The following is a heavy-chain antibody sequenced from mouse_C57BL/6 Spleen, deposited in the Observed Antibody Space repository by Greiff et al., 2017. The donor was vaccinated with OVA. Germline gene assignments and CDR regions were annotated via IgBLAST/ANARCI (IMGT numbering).Heavy chain of an antibody. J-gene: IGHJ3*01. Sequence: QVQLKQPGAELVKPGASVKMSCKASGYTFTSYWITWVKQRPGQGLEWIGDIYPGSGSTNYNEKFKSKATLTVDTSSSTAYMQLSSLTSEDSAVYYCARSLITTVVPSYWGQGTLVTVSA. V-gene: IGHV1-55*01. D-gene: IGHD1-1*01. CDR2: IYPGSGST. CDR3: ARSLITTVVPSY. CDR1: GYTFTSYW.